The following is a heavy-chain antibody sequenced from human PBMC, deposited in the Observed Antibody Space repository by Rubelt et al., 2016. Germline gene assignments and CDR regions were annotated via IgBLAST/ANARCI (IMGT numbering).Heavy chain of an antibody. CDR1: GYTLTELS. Sequence: QVQLVQSGAEVKKPGASVKVSCKVSGYTLTELSMHWVRQAPGKGLEWMGGFDPEDGETIYAQKFQGRVTITADESTSTAYMELSSLRSEDTAVYYCASAVGYQNQGNFQHWGQGTLVTVSS. D-gene: IGHD3-16*02. CDR3: ASAVGYQNQGNFQH. J-gene: IGHJ1*01. CDR2: FDPEDGET. V-gene: IGHV1-24*01.